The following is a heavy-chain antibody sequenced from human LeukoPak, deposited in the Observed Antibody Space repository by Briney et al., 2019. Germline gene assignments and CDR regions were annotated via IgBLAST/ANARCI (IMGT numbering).Heavy chain of an antibody. CDR2: IRSGGDT. Sequence: GGSLRLSCAASGSSVSKTYMNWVRQAPGKGPEWVSVIRSGGDTQYADSVKGRFTVSRDDSKNTLYLQMNSLRAEDTAVYYCAREGVYDNSGYNDALDIWGQGTQVTVSS. CDR1: GSSVSKTY. D-gene: IGHD3-22*01. CDR3: AREGVYDNSGYNDALDI. J-gene: IGHJ3*02. V-gene: IGHV3-53*01.